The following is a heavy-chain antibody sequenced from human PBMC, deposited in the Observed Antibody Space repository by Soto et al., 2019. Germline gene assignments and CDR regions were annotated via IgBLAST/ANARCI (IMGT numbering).Heavy chain of an antibody. V-gene: IGHV5-51*01. CDR2: IYPGDSET. J-gene: IGHJ4*02. CDR3: ARLSLGYSYGYFDY. Sequence: GESLKISCQASGYTFSSYWIAWVRQMPGKGLEWVGIIYPGDSETRYSPSLQGQVTISADKSISTAYLQWSSLKASDTAMYYCARLSLGYSYGYFDYWGQGTLVTVSS. CDR1: GYTFSSYW. D-gene: IGHD5-18*01.